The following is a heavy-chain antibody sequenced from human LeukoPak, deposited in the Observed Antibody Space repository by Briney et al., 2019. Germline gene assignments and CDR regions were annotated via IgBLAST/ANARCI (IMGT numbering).Heavy chain of an antibody. J-gene: IGHJ3*02. CDR2: IYYSGST. CDR3: ARPRGVVTTNYNIDAFDI. CDR1: GGSISSSNYY. D-gene: IGHD2-21*02. V-gene: IGHV4-39*01. Sequence: SETLSLTCTVSGGSISSSNYYWGWIRQPPGKGLEWIGSIYYSGSTFYNPSLKSRVIISIDTSKNQFSLQLSSVTAADTAVYYCARPRGVVTTNYNIDAFDIWGQGTMVTVSS.